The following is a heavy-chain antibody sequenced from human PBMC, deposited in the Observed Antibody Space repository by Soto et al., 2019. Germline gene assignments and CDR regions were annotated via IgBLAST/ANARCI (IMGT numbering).Heavy chain of an antibody. CDR1: RFMFSSYW. D-gene: IGHD1-26*01. J-gene: IGHJ4*02. CDR3: AGARGIVGGRIDY. V-gene: IGHV3-7*01. CDR2: IKQDGSEK. Sequence: EAQLMESGGGLVQPGGSLRLSCAASRFMFSSYWMSWVRQAPGKGLEWVANIKQDGSEKYFVDSLKGRFTISRDNAKNCLYLQGTCMTAEATGVYCCAGARGIVGGRIDYWGQGTLVTVCS.